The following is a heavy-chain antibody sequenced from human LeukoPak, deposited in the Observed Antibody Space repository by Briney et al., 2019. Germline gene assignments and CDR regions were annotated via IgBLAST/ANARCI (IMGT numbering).Heavy chain of an antibody. Sequence: PGGSLRLSCAASGFTFNNACMSCVRQASGKGLEWVGRIKRKFDGRTTDYAAPVKGRFTISREDSKNTLYLQMNSLKTEDTAVCYCTTDDGSGSFYNRGLDYWGQGTLVTVSS. D-gene: IGHD3-10*01. CDR3: TTDDGSGSFYNRGLDY. J-gene: IGHJ4*02. V-gene: IGHV3-15*01. CDR1: GFTFNNAC. CDR2: IKRKFDGRTT.